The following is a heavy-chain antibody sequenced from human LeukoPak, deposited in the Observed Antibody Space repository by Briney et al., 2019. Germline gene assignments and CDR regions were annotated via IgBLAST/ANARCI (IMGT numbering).Heavy chain of an antibody. V-gene: IGHV3-74*01. D-gene: IGHD4-11*01. CDR2: INSDGSST. J-gene: IGHJ4*02. CDR3: AREHANPNNYSSTEKIFDY. Sequence: GGSLRLSCAASGFTFSSYWMHWVRQAPGNGLVWVSRINSDGSSTSYADSVKGRFTISRDNAKNTLYLQMNSLRAEDTAVYYCAREHANPNNYSSTEKIFDYWGQGTLVTVSS. CDR1: GFTFSSYW.